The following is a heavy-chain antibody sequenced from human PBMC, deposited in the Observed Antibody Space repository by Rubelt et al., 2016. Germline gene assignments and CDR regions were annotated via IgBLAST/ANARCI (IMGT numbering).Heavy chain of an antibody. CDR3: ARRVPSDWYFDL. Sequence: GRQMPGKGLEWMGIIYARDSDTRYSPSFQGQVTISADKSITTAYLQWSSLKASDTAMYYCARRVPSDWYFDLWGRGTLVTVSS. V-gene: IGHV5-51*01. J-gene: IGHJ2*01. CDR2: IYARDSDT.